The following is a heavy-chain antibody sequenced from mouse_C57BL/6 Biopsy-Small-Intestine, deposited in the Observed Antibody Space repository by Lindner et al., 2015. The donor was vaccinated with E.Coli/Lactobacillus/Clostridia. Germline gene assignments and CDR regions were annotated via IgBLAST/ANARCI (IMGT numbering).Heavy chain of an antibody. CDR3: VRDWDGSTDFFDP. Sequence: SVKVSCKASGYTFTAYGISWVRQAPGQGLEWMGWISPFHDDINYNPKFQGRVTLTTDTSTSTAYLELRSLRSDDTAVYYCVRDWDGSTDFFDPWGQGTLVIVSS. D-gene: IGHD2-3*01. V-gene: IGHV1-20*01. J-gene: IGHJ4*01. CDR2: ISPFHDDI. CDR1: GYTFTAYG.